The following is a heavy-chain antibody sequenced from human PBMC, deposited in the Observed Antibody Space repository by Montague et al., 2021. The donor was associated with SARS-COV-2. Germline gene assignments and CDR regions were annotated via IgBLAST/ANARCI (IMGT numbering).Heavy chain of an antibody. V-gene: IGHV4-59*01. J-gene: IGHJ4*02. CDR2: VHYTGST. CDR3: ARAQNTCFIANCVNYFDV. D-gene: IGHD1-1*01. CDR1: GGSMSGYY. Sequence: SETLSLTCEVSGGSMSGYYWTWIRQSPGKGLEWIGYVHYTGSTKYNPSLKTRVSLSLDTPKNHFSLHLSSVTAADTAIYFCARAQNTCFIANCVNYFDVWGLGALGTVSS.